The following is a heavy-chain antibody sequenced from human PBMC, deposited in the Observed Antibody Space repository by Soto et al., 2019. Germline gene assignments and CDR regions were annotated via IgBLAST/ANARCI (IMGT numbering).Heavy chain of an antibody. CDR2: ISGSSGST. CDR3: AKMTTIDYYYYYMDV. J-gene: IGHJ6*03. V-gene: IGHV3-23*04. Sequence: DVQLVESGGDVVRPGGSLRLSCAASGFTLRNYAMSWVRQAPGKGLEWVSSISGSSGSTYYADSAKGRFTISRDNSKNTLYLQMNSLRAEDTAVYYCAKMTTIDYYYYYMDVWGKGTTVTVSS. D-gene: IGHD4-17*01. CDR1: GFTLRNYA.